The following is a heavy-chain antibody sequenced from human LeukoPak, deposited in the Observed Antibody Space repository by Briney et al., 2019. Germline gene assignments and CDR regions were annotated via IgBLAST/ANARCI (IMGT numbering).Heavy chain of an antibody. V-gene: IGHV3-21*01. Sequence: GGSLRLSCAASGFTFSDYCMHWVRQAPGKGLEWVSCISSLSRHIYYADSARGRFTISRDNAKNSLYLQMNSLTVEDTAVYYCVRGAPHLASPYYYMDVWGKGATVPVSS. D-gene: IGHD3-16*01. CDR3: VRGAPHLASPYYYMDV. CDR1: GFTFSDYC. CDR2: ISSLSRHI. J-gene: IGHJ6*03.